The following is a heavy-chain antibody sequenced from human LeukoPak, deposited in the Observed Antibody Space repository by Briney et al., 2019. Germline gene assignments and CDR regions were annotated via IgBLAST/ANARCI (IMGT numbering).Heavy chain of an antibody. Sequence: ASVRVSYRASGYTFTIYGISWVRQAPGQGLEWMGWISAYNSNTNYAQKLQGRVTMTTDTSTSTAYMELRSLRSDDTAVYYCARNPYGMDVWGQGTTVTVSS. CDR1: GYTFTIYG. CDR2: ISAYNSNT. CDR3: ARNPYGMDV. V-gene: IGHV1-18*01. J-gene: IGHJ6*02.